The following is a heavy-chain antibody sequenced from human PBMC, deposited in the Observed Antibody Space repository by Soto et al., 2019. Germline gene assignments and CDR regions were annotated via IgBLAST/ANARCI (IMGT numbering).Heavy chain of an antibody. CDR2: INYSGST. J-gene: IGHJ4*02. CDR3: ARDRLRGQFVGS. Sequence: QVQLQESGPGLVKPSQTLSLTCTVTGGSINSGSYYWSWIRQHPGKGLEWIGNINYSGSTYYNPSLQGRVIMSVDASQNQSFLKFASGTAADTAVYYCARDRLRGQFVGSWGVGTLVTVTS. V-gene: IGHV4-31*03. D-gene: IGHD3-10*01. CDR1: GGSINSGSYY.